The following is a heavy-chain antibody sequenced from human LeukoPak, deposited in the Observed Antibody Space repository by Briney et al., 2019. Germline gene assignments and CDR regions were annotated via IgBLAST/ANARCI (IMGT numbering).Heavy chain of an antibody. V-gene: IGHV3-9*01. CDR3: AREKSGYDPDY. J-gene: IGHJ4*02. D-gene: IGHD5-12*01. CDR2: ISWNSGSI. Sequence: GGSLRLSCAASGFTFDDYAMHWVRQAPGKGLEWVSGISWNSGSIGYADSVKGRFTISRDNAKNSLYLQMNSLRAEDTAVYYCAREKSGYDPDYWGQGTLVTVSS. CDR1: GFTFDDYA.